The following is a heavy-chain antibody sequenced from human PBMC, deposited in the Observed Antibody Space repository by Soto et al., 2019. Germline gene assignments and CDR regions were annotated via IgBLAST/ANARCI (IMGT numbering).Heavy chain of an antibody. Sequence: GGSLRLSCAASGFTFDDYAMHWVRQAPGKGLEWVSGISWNSDNIGYVDSVKGRFTISRDNVKNSLYLQMNSLRAEDTALYYCAKDLYSNYGDAFDIWGQGTMVTVSS. V-gene: IGHV3-9*01. CDR1: GFTFDDYA. CDR2: ISWNSDNI. D-gene: IGHD4-4*01. CDR3: AKDLYSNYGDAFDI. J-gene: IGHJ3*02.